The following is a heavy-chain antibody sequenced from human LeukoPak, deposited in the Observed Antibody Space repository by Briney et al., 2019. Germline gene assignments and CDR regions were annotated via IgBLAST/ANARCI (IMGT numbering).Heavy chain of an antibody. CDR2: IKEDGSLK. J-gene: IGHJ4*02. V-gene: IGHV3-7*01. D-gene: IGHD5-18*01. CDR1: GFTFSTYW. Sequence: PGGSLRLSCAASGFTFSTYWMTWVRLAPGKGLEWVANIKEDGSLKYYVDSVKGRFTISRDSAKNSLYLQMNSRRDEDTAVYYCARDQKHGYTYGYPLDYWGQGTLVTVSS. CDR3: ARDQKHGYTYGYPLDY.